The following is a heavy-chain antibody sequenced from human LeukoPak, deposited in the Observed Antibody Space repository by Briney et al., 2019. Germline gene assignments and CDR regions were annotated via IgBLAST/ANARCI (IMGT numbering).Heavy chain of an antibody. V-gene: IGHV5-51*01. CDR1: GYSFTSYW. CDR2: IYPGDSDT. J-gene: IGHJ4*02. CDR3: ARQITIAAQSQSFDY. D-gene: IGHD6-6*01. Sequence: GESLKISCKGSGYSFTSYWIGWVRQMPGKGLECMGIIYPGDSDTRYSPSFQGQVTISADKSISTAYLQWSSLKASDTAMYYCARQITIAAQSQSFDYWGQGTLVTVSS.